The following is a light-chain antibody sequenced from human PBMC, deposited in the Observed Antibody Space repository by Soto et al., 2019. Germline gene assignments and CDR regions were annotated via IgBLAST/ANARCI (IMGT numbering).Light chain of an antibody. CDR1: SGHSSYA. CDR2: ISSDGSH. CDR3: QTWDTGARVV. J-gene: IGLJ2*01. Sequence: QPVLTQSPSASASLGASVKLTCTLSSGHSSYAIAWHQQQPEKGPRYLMKISSDGSHSKGDGIPDRFSGSSSGAERYLTISSLKSEDEADYYCQTWDTGARVVFGGGTKLTVL. V-gene: IGLV4-69*01.